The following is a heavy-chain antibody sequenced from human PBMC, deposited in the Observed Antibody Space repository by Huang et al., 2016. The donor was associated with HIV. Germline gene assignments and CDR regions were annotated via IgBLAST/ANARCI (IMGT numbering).Heavy chain of an antibody. Sequence: VQLVQSGAEVKKPGSSVKVSCRPSGGTLDNNAITWVRQAPGHGREGMGMRSAVHDTKDYPQRLQCRVRSTADEHTNTVYMEMDGLRPEDTAFYYCARDRGYDEGPGYYSGAFDIWGQGTMVTVSS. J-gene: IGHJ3*02. CDR2: RSAVHDTK. CDR1: GGTLDNNA. D-gene: IGHD3-22*01. CDR3: ARDRGYDEGPGYYSGAFDI. V-gene: IGHV1-69*11.